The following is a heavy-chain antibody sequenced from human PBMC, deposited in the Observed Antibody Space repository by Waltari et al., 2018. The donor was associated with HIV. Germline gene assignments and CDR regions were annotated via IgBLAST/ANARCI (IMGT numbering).Heavy chain of an antibody. J-gene: IGHJ4*02. Sequence: QVQLRQWGAGLLKPSETLSLTCAVYGASFNDYFWAWYRRSPEKGLEWIGVNDHRGETNYNPSFKTRVIISVDMTKNQFSLRLKSATAADTAVYYCARGLGSRPFFRAYEPWGQGTLVTVSS. CDR2: NDHRGET. V-gene: IGHV4-34*01. CDR1: GASFNDYF. CDR3: ARGLGSRPFFRAYEP. D-gene: IGHD3-16*01.